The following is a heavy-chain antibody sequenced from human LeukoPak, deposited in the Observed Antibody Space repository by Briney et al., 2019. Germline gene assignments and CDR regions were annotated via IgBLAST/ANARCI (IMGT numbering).Heavy chain of an antibody. V-gene: IGHV4-34*01. D-gene: IGHD3-22*01. CDR2: INHSGST. CDR3: VRGRGGYYPPYFDY. CDR1: GGSFSGYY. J-gene: IGHJ4*02. Sequence: SETLSLTCAVYGGSFSGYYWSWIRQPPGKGLEWIGEINHSGSTNYNPSLKSRVTISVDTSKNQFSLKLSSVTAADTAVYYCVRGRGGYYPPYFDYWGQGTLVTVSS.